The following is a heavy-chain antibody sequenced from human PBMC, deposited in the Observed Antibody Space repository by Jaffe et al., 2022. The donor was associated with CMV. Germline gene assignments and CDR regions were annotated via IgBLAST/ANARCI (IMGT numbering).Heavy chain of an antibody. D-gene: IGHD3-16*02. CDR2: IDWDDDK. CDR3: ARGIRLGELSLIVDAFDI. CDR1: GFSLSTSGMC. V-gene: IGHV2-70*01. Sequence: QVTLRESGPALVKPTQTLTLTCTFSGFSLSTSGMCVSWIRQPPGKALEWLALIDWDDDKYYSTSLKTRLTISKDTSKNQVVLTMTNMDPVDTATYYCARGIRLGELSLIVDAFDIWGQGTMVTVSS. J-gene: IGHJ3*02.